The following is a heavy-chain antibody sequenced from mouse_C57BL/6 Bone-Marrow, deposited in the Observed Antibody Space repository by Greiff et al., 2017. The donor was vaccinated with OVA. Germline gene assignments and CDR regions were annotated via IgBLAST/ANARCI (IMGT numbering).Heavy chain of an antibody. CDR2: SYPRSGNT. Sequence: VQLQQSGAELARPGASVKLSCKASGYTFTSYGISWVKQRTGQGLEWIGESYPRSGNTYYNEKFKGKATLTADKSSSTAYMELRSLTSEDSAVYFCARGSYFYFDYWGQGTTLTVSS. CDR1: GYTFTSYG. J-gene: IGHJ2*01. CDR3: ARGSYFYFDY. D-gene: IGHD2-12*01. V-gene: IGHV1-81*01.